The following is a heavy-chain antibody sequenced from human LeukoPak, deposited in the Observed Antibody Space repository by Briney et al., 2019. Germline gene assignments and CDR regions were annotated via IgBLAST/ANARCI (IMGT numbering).Heavy chain of an antibody. CDR1: GGSISSSSFY. CDR3: AKGHSSGYYFDAFDI. D-gene: IGHD3-22*01. CDR2: IYYSGNT. V-gene: IGHV4-39*01. J-gene: IGHJ3*02. Sequence: PSETLSLTCTVSGGSISSSSFYWGWIRQPPGKGLEWIGSIYYSGNTYYNPSLKSRVSISVDTSKNQFSLKLSPVTAADTAVYYCAKGHSSGYYFDAFDIWGQGTMVTVSS.